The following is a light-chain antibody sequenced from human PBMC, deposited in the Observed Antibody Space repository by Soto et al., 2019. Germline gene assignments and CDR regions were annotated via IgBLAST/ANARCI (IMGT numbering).Light chain of an antibody. CDR3: QQYGSSPGT. Sequence: EIVLTQSPGTLSLSPGERATLSCRASQSVSSSYLAWYQQKPGQAPRLLIYGASSRATGSPDRFSGSGSGTDFTLSISRREPEDCAVYYCQQYGSSPGTFGQGNKVEI. CDR1: QSVSSSY. V-gene: IGKV3-20*01. J-gene: IGKJ1*01. CDR2: GAS.